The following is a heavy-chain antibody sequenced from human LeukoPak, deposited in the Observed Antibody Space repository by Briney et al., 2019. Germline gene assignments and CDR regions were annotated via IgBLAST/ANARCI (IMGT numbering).Heavy chain of an antibody. CDR2: IYHSGST. CDR1: GYSISSGYY. J-gene: IGHJ4*02. V-gene: IGHV4-38-2*02. CDR3: ARDRETRGFDY. Sequence: SETLSLTCAVSGYSISSGYYWGWIRQPPGKGLEWIGSIYHSGSTYYNPSLKSRVTISVDTSKNQFSLKLSSVTAADTAEYYCARDRETRGFDYWGQGTLVTVSS. D-gene: IGHD5-24*01.